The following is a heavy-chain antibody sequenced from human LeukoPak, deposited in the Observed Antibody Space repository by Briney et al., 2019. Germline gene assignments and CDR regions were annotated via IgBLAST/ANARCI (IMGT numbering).Heavy chain of an antibody. CDR2: IYSGGST. J-gene: IGHJ4*02. CDR3: ARVSYSSSWPVDY. Sequence: GGSLRLSCAASGFTVSSNYMSWVRQAPGKGLEWVSVIYSGGSTYYADSVKGRFTISRDNSKNTLYLQMNSLRAEDTAVYYCARVSYSSSWPVDYWGQGTLVTVSS. D-gene: IGHD6-13*01. V-gene: IGHV3-53*01. CDR1: GFTVSSNY.